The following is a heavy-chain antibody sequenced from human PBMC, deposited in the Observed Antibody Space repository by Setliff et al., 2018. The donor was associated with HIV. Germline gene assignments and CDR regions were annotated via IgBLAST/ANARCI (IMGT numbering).Heavy chain of an antibody. D-gene: IGHD5-18*01. CDR2: ISAYNGKT. CDR3: ASLGYSYGPDFDY. Sequence: ASVKVSCKASGYTFTNFYMHWVRQAPGQGLEWMGWISAYNGKTKYAQKFQGRVTITTDESTSTAYMELSSLRSEDTAVYYCASLGYSYGPDFDYWGQGTLVTVSS. V-gene: IGHV1-18*04. CDR1: GYTFTNFY. J-gene: IGHJ4*02.